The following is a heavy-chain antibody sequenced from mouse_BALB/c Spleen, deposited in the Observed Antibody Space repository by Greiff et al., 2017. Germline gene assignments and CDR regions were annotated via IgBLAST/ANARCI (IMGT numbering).Heavy chain of an antibody. Sequence: EVKLQQSGAELVKPGASVKLSCTASGFNIKDTYMHWVKQRPEQGLEWIGRIDPANGNTKYDPKFQGKATITADTSSNTAYLQLSSLTSEDTAVYYCASDYDVYYAMDYWGQGTSVTVSS. V-gene: IGHV14-3*02. D-gene: IGHD2-4*01. CDR2: IDPANGNT. J-gene: IGHJ4*01. CDR1: GFNIKDTY. CDR3: ASDYDVYYAMDY.